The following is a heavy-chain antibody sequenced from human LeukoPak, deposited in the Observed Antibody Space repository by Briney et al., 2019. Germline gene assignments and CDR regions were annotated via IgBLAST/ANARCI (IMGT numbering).Heavy chain of an antibody. V-gene: IGHV3-43*02. CDR3: ARESESSGWYDY. D-gene: IGHD6-19*01. J-gene: IGHJ4*02. CDR1: GFMFHDYA. CDR2: ISGDGGST. Sequence: GGSLRLSCAAPGFMFHDYAIHWVRQAPGKGLEWVSLISGDGGSTFYADSVKGRFSISRDNSKNSLYLQMNSLRSDDTALYYCARESESSGWYDYWGQGTLVTVSS.